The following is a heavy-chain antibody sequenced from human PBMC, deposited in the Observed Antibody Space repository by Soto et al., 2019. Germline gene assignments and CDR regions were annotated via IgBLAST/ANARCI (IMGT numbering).Heavy chain of an antibody. V-gene: IGHV3-33*01. CDR2: IWYDGSDK. D-gene: IGHD2-2*01. Sequence: QMQLVESGGGVVQPGTSLRLSCAASGFTFSNYAMHWVRQAPGKGLEWVTIIWYDGSDKNYGDSVKGRFPISRDNSKNTLYLQMNSLRVEDTAVYYCARDTSVDYHNYSVDVWGKGTTVSVSS. J-gene: IGHJ6*03. CDR1: GFTFSNYA. CDR3: ARDTSVDYHNYSVDV.